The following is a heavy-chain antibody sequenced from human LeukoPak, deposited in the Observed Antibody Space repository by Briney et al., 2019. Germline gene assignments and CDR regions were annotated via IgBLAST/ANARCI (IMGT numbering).Heavy chain of an antibody. V-gene: IGHV4-59*01. CDR2: IYYSGST. J-gene: IGHJ4*02. Sequence: TSETLSLTCTVSGGSISSYYWSWIRQPPGKGLEWIGYIYYSGSTNYNPSLKSRVTISVDTSKNQFSLKLSSVTAADTAVYYCARDRDGYNYDDYWGQGTLVTVSS. D-gene: IGHD5-24*01. CDR1: GGSISSYY. CDR3: ARDRDGYNYDDY.